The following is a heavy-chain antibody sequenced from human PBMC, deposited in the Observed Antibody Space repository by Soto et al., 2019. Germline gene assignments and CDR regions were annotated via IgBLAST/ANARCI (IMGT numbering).Heavy chain of an antibody. V-gene: IGHV4-39*01. CDR2: IYYGGSA. Sequence: SETLSLTCTVSGGSVTSASYFWTWIRQPPGKPLEWIGSIYYGGSANYNPSLRGRVTISVDTSNNQFSLTLSSVTAADTAVYYAPVRPLKGHNWFDPWGQGTLVTVS. CDR1: GGSVTSASYF. CDR3: PVRPLKGHNWFDP. J-gene: IGHJ5*02.